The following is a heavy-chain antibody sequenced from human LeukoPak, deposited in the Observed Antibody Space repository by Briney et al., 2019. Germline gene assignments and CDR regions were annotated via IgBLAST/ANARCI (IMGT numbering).Heavy chain of an antibody. J-gene: IGHJ4*02. CDR3: ARDLY. CDR1: GVNLSSYA. CDR2: ISYDGSNK. V-gene: IGHV3-30*04. Sequence: GRSLRLSCAASGVNLSSYAMHWVRQAPGKGLEWVAVISYDGSNKYYADSVKGRFTISRDNSKNTLYLQMNSLRAEDTAVYYCARDLYWGQGTLVTVSS.